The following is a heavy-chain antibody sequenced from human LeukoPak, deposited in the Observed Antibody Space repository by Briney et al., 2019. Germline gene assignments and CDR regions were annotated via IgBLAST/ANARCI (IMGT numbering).Heavy chain of an antibody. V-gene: IGHV3-7*05. J-gene: IGHJ6*02. CDR1: GFTLSNYW. CDR3: ARGLYAMDV. CDR2: IKQDESEK. D-gene: IGHD2/OR15-2a*01. Sequence: PGGSLRLSCTASGFTLSNYWMSWVRQTPEKGLEWVANIKQDESEKVYVDSVKGRFTISRDNAKNSLFLQMNSLRAEDTALYYCARGLYAMDVWGRGTSVTVSS.